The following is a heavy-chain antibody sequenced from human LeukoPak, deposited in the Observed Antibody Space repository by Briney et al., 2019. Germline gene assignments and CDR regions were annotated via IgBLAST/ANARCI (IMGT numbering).Heavy chain of an antibody. V-gene: IGHV3-21*01. J-gene: IGHJ4*02. Sequence: GGSLRLSCAASGFTFSSYSMTWVRQAPGKGLEWVSSISSSSSYIYYADSVKGRFTISRDNAKNSLYLQMNSLRAEDTAVYYCARPYDFWSGYYKGEGYFDYWGQGTLVTVSS. CDR2: ISSSSSYI. CDR3: ARPYDFWSGYYKGEGYFDY. D-gene: IGHD3-3*01. CDR1: GFTFSSYS.